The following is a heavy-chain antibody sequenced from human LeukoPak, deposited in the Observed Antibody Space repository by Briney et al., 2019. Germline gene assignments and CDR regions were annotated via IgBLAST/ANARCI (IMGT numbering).Heavy chain of an antibody. V-gene: IGHV1-3*01. CDR1: GYTFTNYA. CDR3: ARGYSSGMNWFDP. D-gene: IGHD6-19*01. Sequence: ASVKVSCKASGYTFTNYAMHWVRQAPGQRLEWMGWINAGNGNTKYSQKFQGRVTITRDTSASTAYMELSSLRSEDTAVYYCARGYSSGMNWFDPWGQGTLVTVSS. CDR2: INAGNGNT. J-gene: IGHJ5*02.